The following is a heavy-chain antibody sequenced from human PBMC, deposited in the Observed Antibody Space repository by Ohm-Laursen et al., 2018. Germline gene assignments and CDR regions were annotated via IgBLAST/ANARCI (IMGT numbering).Heavy chain of an antibody. CDR2: IYSDGTST. D-gene: IGHD6-13*01. Sequence: SLRLSCAASGFTFNNYWMHWVRQAPGKGLVWVSRIYSDGTSTNYADSVKGRFTISRDNAKSTMYLQMNSLRAEDTAVYYCARGSSSWYNAFDIWGQGTMVTVSS. J-gene: IGHJ3*02. V-gene: IGHV3-74*01. CDR3: ARGSSSWYNAFDI. CDR1: GFTFNNYW.